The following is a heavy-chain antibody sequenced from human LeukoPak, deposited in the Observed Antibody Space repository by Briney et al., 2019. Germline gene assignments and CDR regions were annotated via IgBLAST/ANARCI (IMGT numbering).Heavy chain of an antibody. Sequence: ASVKVSCKASGYTFTSYYMHWVRQAPGQGLEWMGIINPSGGSTSYAQKFQGRVTMTRDTSTSTVYMELSSLRSEDTAVYYCAREGSAPAYYDSSGYSAEYSQHWGQGTLVTVSS. CDR1: GYTFTSYY. D-gene: IGHD3-22*01. CDR3: AREGSAPAYYDSSGYSAEYSQH. V-gene: IGHV1-46*01. CDR2: INPSGGST. J-gene: IGHJ1*01.